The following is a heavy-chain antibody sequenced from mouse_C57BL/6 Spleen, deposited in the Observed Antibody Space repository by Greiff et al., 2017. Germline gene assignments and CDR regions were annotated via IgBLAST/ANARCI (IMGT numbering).Heavy chain of an antibody. Sequence: VQLQQPGAELVMPGASVKLSCKASGYTFPSYWMHWVKQRPGQGLEWIEELDPSDIYTNYNQKFKGKSTLTVDKSSSTAYMQLSSLTSEDSAVYYCARYGLRGGAMDYWGQGTSVTVSS. CDR2: LDPSDIYT. D-gene: IGHD1-1*01. J-gene: IGHJ4*01. V-gene: IGHV1-69*01. CDR1: GYTFPSYW. CDR3: ARYGLRGGAMDY.